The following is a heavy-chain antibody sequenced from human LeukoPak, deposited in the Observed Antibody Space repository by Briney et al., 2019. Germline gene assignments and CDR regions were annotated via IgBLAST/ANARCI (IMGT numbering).Heavy chain of an antibody. CDR1: GGSVSDNGFF. V-gene: IGHV4-39*01. Sequence: SETLSLTCTVSGGSVSDNGFFWGWIRQPPGKGLEWIGSVSYTGSTHYDPSLKSRVTISVDTSKNQFSLKLSSVTAADTAVYYCARHYYYDSSGYSDYWGQGTLVTVSS. CDR3: ARHYYYDSSGYSDY. J-gene: IGHJ4*02. CDR2: VSYTGST. D-gene: IGHD3-22*01.